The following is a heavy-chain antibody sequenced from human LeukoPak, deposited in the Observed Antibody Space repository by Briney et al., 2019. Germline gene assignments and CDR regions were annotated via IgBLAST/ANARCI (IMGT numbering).Heavy chain of an antibody. CDR3: AKDTDYYGSGSQHH. J-gene: IGHJ4*02. Sequence: GGSLRLSCAASGFTFSSYAMSWVRQAPGKGLEWVSAISGTGGSTYYADSVKGRFTISRDNSKNTLYLQMNSLRAEDTAVYYCAKDTDYYGSGSQHHWGQGTLVTVSS. V-gene: IGHV3-23*01. CDR1: GFTFSSYA. D-gene: IGHD3-10*01. CDR2: ISGTGGST.